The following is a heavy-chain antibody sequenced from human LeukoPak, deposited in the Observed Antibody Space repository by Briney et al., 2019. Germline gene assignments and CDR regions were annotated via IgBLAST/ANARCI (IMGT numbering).Heavy chain of an antibody. CDR3: ARGQWSVAAAGIDY. CDR1: GGSFSNDY. J-gene: IGHJ4*02. D-gene: IGHD6-13*01. V-gene: IGHV4-59*12. CDR2: IYHNGKT. Sequence: SETLSLTCTVSGGSFSNDYWSWIRQPPGKGLEWIGYIYHNGKTNYNPPLTSRLTISLDTSKNQFSLKLSSVTAADTAVYYCARGQWSVAAAGIDYWGQGTLVTVSS.